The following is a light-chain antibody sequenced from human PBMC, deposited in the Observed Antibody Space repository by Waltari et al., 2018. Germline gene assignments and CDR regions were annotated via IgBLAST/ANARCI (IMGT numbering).Light chain of an antibody. J-gene: IGLJ2*01. CDR2: DVS. CDR1: SSDVGGYNY. V-gene: IGLV2-11*01. Sequence: QSALTQPRPVSGSPGQSVTISCTGTSSDVGGYNYVSWYQQHPGKAPKLMIYDVSKRPSGVPDRFSGSKSGKTASLTISGLQAEDEADYYCCSYAVIMVFGGGTKLTVL. CDR3: CSYAVIMV.